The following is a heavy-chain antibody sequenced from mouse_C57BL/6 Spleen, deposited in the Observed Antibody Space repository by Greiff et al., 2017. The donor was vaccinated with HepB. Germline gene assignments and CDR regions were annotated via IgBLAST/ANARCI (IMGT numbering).Heavy chain of an antibody. D-gene: IGHD2-5*01. CDR1: GYTFTDYE. J-gene: IGHJ3*01. CDR3: TNSNIRNFAY. CDR2: IDPETGGT. Sequence: VQLQQSGAELVRPGASVTLSCKASGYTFTDYEMHWVKQTPVHGLEWIGAIDPETGGTAYNQKFKGKAILTADKSSSTAYMDLRSLTSEDSAVYYCTNSNIRNFAYWGQGTLVTVSA. V-gene: IGHV1-15*01.